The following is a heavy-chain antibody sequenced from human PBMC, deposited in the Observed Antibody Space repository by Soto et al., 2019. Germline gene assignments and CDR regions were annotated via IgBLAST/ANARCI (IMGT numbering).Heavy chain of an antibody. CDR2: INPNSGGT. CDR3: ARSFTIFPDYYFDC. D-gene: IGHD3-3*01. CDR1: GYTFTGYY. Sequence: GASVKVSCKASGYTFTGYYMHWVRQAPGQGLEWMGWINPNSGGTNYAQKFQGWVTMTRDTSISTAYMELSRLRSDDTAVYYCARSFTIFPDYYFDCWGQGTLVTVSS. V-gene: IGHV1-2*04. J-gene: IGHJ4*02.